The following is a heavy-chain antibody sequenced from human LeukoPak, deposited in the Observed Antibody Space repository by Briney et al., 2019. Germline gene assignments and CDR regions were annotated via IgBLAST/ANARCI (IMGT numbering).Heavy chain of an antibody. CDR2: INPSGGTT. CDR3: ARGDYYDSSGNDAFDI. J-gene: IGHJ3*02. CDR1: GYIFTSYY. V-gene: IGHV1-46*01. D-gene: IGHD3-22*01. Sequence: ASVKVSCKASGYIFTSYYMHWVRQAPGQGLEWMGIINPSGGTTSYAQKFQGRVTMTRDTSTSTVYMELSSLKSEDTAAYYCARGDYYDSSGNDAFDIWGQGTMVTVSS.